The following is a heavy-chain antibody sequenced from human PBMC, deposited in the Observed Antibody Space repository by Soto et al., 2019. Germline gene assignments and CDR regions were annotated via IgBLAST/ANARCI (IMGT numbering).Heavy chain of an antibody. D-gene: IGHD6-19*01. CDR3: ASQASGWYPDY. J-gene: IGHJ4*02. CDR1: GGSISSGGYY. Sequence: QVQLQESGPRLVKPSQTLSLTCTVSGGSISSGGYYWSWLRQHPGKGLEWIGYIFDRGTTYYNPSLKSRVTISVDPSKSQFSLRLTSVTATDTAVYYCASQASGWYPDYWGQGTLVTVSS. CDR2: IFDRGTT. V-gene: IGHV4-31*03.